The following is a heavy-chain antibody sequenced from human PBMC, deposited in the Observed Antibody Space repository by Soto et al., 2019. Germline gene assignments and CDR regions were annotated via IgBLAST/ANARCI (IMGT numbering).Heavy chain of an antibody. CDR1: GLTFSKYW. CDR2: IKHDGSEK. CDR3: ASVPGSPGYHGLDV. V-gene: IGHV3-7*03. J-gene: IGHJ6*02. Sequence: EVQLVESGGGLVQPGGSLRLSCAASGLTFSKYWMTWVRQAPGKGLEWVATIKHDGSEKSNLDSVEGRFTISRDNAMNSLSLQMNSLRVEDTAVYFCASVPGSPGYHGLDVWGQGTTVTVSS. D-gene: IGHD6-19*01.